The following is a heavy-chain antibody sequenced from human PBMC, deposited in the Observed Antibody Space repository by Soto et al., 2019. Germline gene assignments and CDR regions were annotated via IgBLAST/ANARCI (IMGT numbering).Heavy chain of an antibody. D-gene: IGHD5-12*01. CDR2: ISSSSSYI. V-gene: IGHV3-21*01. CDR1: GLTFSSYS. Sequence: GGSLRLSSVSSGLTFSSYSMDWVRQAPGKGLEWVSSISSSSSYIYYADSVKGRFTISRDNAKNSLYLQMNSLRAEDTAVYYCAREWKDGYNSVDYWGQGTLVTVSS. J-gene: IGHJ4*02. CDR3: AREWKDGYNSVDY.